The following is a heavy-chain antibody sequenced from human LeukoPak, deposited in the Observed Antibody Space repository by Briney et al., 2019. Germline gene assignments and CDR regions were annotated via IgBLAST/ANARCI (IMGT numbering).Heavy chain of an antibody. J-gene: IGHJ4*02. CDR3: ARDPVGGSTIFDS. D-gene: IGHD1-26*01. CDR1: GDSVSIDSAA. Sequence: SQTLSLTFAISGDSVSIDSAAWNRIRQSPSRGLEWLARTYFRSKWYYDYALAVKGRITINPDTSKNQFSLQLNSVTPEDTAVYFCARDPVGGSTIFDSWGQGTLVTVSS. CDR2: TYFRSKWYY. V-gene: IGHV6-1*01.